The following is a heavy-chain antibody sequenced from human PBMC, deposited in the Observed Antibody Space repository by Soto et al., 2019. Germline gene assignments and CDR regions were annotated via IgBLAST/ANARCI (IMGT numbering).Heavy chain of an antibody. J-gene: IGHJ6*03. V-gene: IGHV3-11*01. D-gene: IGHD2-8*01. CDR1: GFTFSDYY. Sequence: GGSLRLSCEASGFTFSDYYMSWIRQAPGKGLEWVSYISSGGSIIYYADSVRGRFTISRDNAKNSLYLQMNSLRAEDTAVYYCARDLGYCRNGVCYTEQGYMDVWGKGTTVTVSS. CDR2: ISSGGSII. CDR3: ARDLGYCRNGVCYTEQGYMDV.